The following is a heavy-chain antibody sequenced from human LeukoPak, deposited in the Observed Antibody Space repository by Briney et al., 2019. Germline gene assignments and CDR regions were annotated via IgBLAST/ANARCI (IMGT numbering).Heavy chain of an antibody. J-gene: IGHJ4*02. D-gene: IGHD3-10*01. CDR1: GFTFSDYY. CDR3: ARDPYGSGSPIDY. V-gene: IGHV3-11*01. CDR2: ISSSGSTI. Sequence: PGGSLRLTCAASGFTFSDYYMSWIRQAPGRGLEWVSYISSSGSTIYYADSVKGRFTISRDNSKNTLFVQMNSLRAEDTAVYYCARDPYGSGSPIDYWGQGTLVTVSS.